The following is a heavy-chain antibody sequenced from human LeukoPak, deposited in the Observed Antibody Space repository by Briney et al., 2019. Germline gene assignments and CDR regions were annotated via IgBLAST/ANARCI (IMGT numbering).Heavy chain of an antibody. CDR3: ARGPYTAHVGGTYRDVCFFDH. J-gene: IGHJ4*02. D-gene: IGHD3-16*01. CDR1: GYTFTTYG. V-gene: IGHV1-18*01. Sequence: ASVKVSCKASGYTFTTYGISWVRQAPGQDLEWMGWISAYSGNTDSAQNFQGRVTMTTDTSTSTAYMELRSLRSDDTAVYYCARGPYTAHVGGTYRDVCFFDHWGQGTLVTVSS. CDR2: ISAYSGNT.